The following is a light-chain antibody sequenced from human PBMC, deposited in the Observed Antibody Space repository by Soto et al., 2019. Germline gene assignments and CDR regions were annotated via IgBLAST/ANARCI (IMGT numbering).Light chain of an antibody. CDR3: QQDSSFPPT. V-gene: IGKV1-12*01. CDR1: QGISRW. J-gene: IGKJ4*01. Sequence: DIQMTQSPSSVSASVGDRVTITCRASQGISRWLAWYQQKPGKAPKLLIYAASSLQSEVPSRFSGSGSGTDFTLTISSLQPEDFATYYCQQDSSFPPTFGGGTKVDIK. CDR2: AAS.